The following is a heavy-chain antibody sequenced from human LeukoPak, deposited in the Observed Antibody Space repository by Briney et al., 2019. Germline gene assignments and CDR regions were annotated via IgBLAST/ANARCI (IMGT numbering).Heavy chain of an antibody. CDR2: IYPGDSDT. CDR3: ARLALGGPIYYYYYMDV. V-gene: IGHV5-51*01. J-gene: IGHJ6*03. D-gene: IGHD3-16*01. Sequence: GESLKISCKGSGYSFTCYWIGWVRQMPGKGLEWMGIIYPGDSDTRYSPSFQGQVTISADKSISTAYLQWSSLKASDTAIYYCARLALGGPIYYYYYMDVWGKGTTVTVSS. CDR1: GYSFTCYW.